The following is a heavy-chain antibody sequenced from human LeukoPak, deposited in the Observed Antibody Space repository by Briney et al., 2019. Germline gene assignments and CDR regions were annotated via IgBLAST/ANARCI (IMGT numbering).Heavy chain of an antibody. Sequence: GESLKISCKGSGYSFTSYWIGWVRQMPGKGLEWMGSIYPGDSDTKYSPSFQCQVTISADKSISTACLQWSSLKASDTAMYYCARRGSSTSWPFDYWGQGTLVTVSS. CDR2: IYPGDSDT. D-gene: IGHD2-2*01. V-gene: IGHV5-51*01. CDR1: GYSFTSYW. J-gene: IGHJ4*02. CDR3: ARRGSSTSWPFDY.